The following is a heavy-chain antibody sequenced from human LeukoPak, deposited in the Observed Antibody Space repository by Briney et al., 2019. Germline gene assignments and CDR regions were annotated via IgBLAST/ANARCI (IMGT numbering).Heavy chain of an antibody. CDR2: ISYDGSNK. V-gene: IGHV3-30-3*01. Sequence: GGSLRLSCAASGFTFSSYAMHWVRQAPGKGLEWVAVISYDGSNKYYADSVKGRFTISRDNSKNTLYLQMNSLRAEDTAVYYCAREKWELLMGGDYWGQGTLVTVSS. CDR3: AREKWELLMGGDY. CDR1: GFTFSSYA. J-gene: IGHJ4*02. D-gene: IGHD1-26*01.